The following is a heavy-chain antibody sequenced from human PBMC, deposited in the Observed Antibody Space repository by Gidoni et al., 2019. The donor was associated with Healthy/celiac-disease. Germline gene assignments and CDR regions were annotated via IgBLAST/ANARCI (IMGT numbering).Heavy chain of an antibody. CDR2: INHSGST. CDR1: GGSFSGHY. V-gene: IGHV4-34*01. CDR3: ARRIVVVPAAILRNWFDP. Sequence: QVQLQQWGAGLLKPSETLSLTCAVYGGSFSGHYWSWIRQPPGKGLEWIGEINHSGSTNYNPSLRSRVTISVDTSKNQFSLKLSSVTAADTAVYYCARRIVVVPAAILRNWFDPWGQGTLVTVSS. D-gene: IGHD2-2*01. J-gene: IGHJ5*02.